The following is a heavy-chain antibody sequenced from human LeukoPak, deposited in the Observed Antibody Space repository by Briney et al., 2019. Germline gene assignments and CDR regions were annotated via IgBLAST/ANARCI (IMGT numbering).Heavy chain of an antibody. CDR2: ISSSSSYI. Sequence: GGSLRLSCAASGVTFSSYSMNWVRQAPGKGLGWVSSISSSSSYIYYADSVKGRFTISRDNAKNSLYLQMNSLRAEDTAVYYCARDQVEMATIPFDYWGQGTLVTVSS. V-gene: IGHV3-21*01. D-gene: IGHD5-24*01. CDR1: GVTFSSYS. CDR3: ARDQVEMATIPFDY. J-gene: IGHJ4*02.